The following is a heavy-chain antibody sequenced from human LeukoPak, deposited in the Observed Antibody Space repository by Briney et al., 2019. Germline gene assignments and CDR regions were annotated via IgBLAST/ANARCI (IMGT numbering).Heavy chain of an antibody. CDR1: GGSISSSSYY. V-gene: IGHV4-39*01. J-gene: IGHJ5*02. CDR2: IYYSGST. D-gene: IGHD6-13*01. Sequence: PSETLSLTCTVSGGSISSSSYYWGWIRQPPGKGPEWIGSIYYSGSTYYNPSLKSRVTISVDTSKNQFSLKLSSVTAADTAVYYCARSVPIAAAGTDWFDPWGQGTLVTVSS. CDR3: ARSVPIAAAGTDWFDP.